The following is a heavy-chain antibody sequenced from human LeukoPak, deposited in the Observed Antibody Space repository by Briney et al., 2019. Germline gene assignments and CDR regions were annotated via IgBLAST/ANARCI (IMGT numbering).Heavy chain of an antibody. CDR2: ISSSGSTI. J-gene: IGHJ5*02. CDR3: ARGQYYDSSGYPKGYNWFDP. V-gene: IGHV3-11*01. D-gene: IGHD3-22*01. Sequence: KPGASLRLSCAASGFTFSDYYMSWIRQAPGKGLEWVSYISSSGSTIYYADSVKGRFTISRDNAKNSLYLQMNSLRAEDTAVYYCARGQYYDSSGYPKGYNWFDPWGQGTLVTVSS. CDR1: GFTFSDYY.